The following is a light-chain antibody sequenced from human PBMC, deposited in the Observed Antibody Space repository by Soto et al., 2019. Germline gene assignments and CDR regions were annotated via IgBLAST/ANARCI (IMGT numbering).Light chain of an antibody. V-gene: IGKV1-12*01. CDR2: TGS. J-gene: IGKJ5*01. Sequence: DIQMTRSPSTLSAFVRDRLTITRRASQSISSWLAWYQQNPGKAPNLLIYTGSSLQSGVPSRFSGSGSGTDFTLTSNSLQPEDFATYYCQQAASFPITFGQGTRLEIK. CDR1: QSISSW. CDR3: QQAASFPIT.